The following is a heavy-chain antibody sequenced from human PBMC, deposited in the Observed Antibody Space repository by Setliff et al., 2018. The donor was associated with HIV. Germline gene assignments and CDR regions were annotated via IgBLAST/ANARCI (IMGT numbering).Heavy chain of an antibody. Sequence: SETLSLTCTVSGGSISGYYWSWIRQSPGKGLEWIGYIYYSGSTNYNPSLKSRVTISVDTSKDQFSLKLTSVTAADTAIYYCARAEFLGPESDFDIWGQGTMVTVSS. CDR1: GGSISGYY. CDR3: ARAEFLGPESDFDI. CDR2: IYYSGST. D-gene: IGHD3-10*01. J-gene: IGHJ3*02. V-gene: IGHV4-59*12.